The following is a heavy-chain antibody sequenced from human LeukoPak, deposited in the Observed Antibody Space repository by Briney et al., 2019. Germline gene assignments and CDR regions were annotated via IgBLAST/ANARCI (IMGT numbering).Heavy chain of an antibody. CDR1: GYTFTSYD. J-gene: IGHJ6*02. D-gene: IGHD3-10*01. Sequence: ASVKVSCKASGYTFTSYDINWVRQATGQGLEWMGWMNPNSGNTGYAQKFQGRVAMTRNSSISTAYMELSSLRSEDTAVYYCARGDTMVRGVIIYYYGMDVWGQGTTVTVSS. V-gene: IGHV1-8*01. CDR2: MNPNSGNT. CDR3: ARGDTMVRGVIIYYYGMDV.